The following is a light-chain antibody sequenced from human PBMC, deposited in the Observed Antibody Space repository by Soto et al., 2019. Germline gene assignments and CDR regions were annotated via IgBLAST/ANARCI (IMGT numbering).Light chain of an antibody. CDR1: QGIGDT. Sequence: EVVMTQSPATLSVSPGEGVTLSCRASQGIGDTLAWYQHKPGQAPRLLIYDASNRANGIPARFSGSGSGTDFTLTISSLEPEDFAVYYCQQRSNWPLTFGGGTKVDIK. V-gene: IGKV3-11*01. CDR3: QQRSNWPLT. CDR2: DAS. J-gene: IGKJ4*01.